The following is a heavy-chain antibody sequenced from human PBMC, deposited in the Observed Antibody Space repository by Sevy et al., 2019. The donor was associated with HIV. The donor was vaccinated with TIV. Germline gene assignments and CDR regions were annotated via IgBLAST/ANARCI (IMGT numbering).Heavy chain of an antibody. CDR1: GFSFSNYG. J-gene: IGHJ4*02. Sequence: GGSLRLSCAASGFSFSNYGMNWVRQAPGKGLEWISYISSSGSRIYYADSVRGRFIISRDNAKNSLYLQMSSLRAEDTAVHYCARDLPPSATTVAHFDFWGQGTLVTVSS. V-gene: IGHV3-48*03. D-gene: IGHD4-17*01. CDR2: ISSSGSRI. CDR3: ARDLPPSATTVAHFDF.